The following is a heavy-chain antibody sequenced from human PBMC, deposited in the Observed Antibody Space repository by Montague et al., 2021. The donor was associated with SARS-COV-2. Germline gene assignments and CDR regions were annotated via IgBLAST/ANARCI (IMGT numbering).Heavy chain of an antibody. CDR3: ARATALLWFGEGKTAFDP. CDR2: ISYDGSKK. J-gene: IGHJ5*02. CDR1: GFNFNNYG. D-gene: IGHD3-10*01. Sequence: PLRLSCAASGFNFNNYGMHWVRQTPGRGLEWMAVISYDGSKKYYADSLRGRFTISRDNSEKTLFLQMTGLRPEDTAVYYCARATALLWFGEGKTAFDPWGQGTLVTVSS. V-gene: IGHV3-30*03.